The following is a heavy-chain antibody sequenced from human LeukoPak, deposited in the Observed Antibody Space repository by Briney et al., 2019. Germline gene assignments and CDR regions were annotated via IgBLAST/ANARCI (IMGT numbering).Heavy chain of an antibody. V-gene: IGHV4-4*07. J-gene: IGHJ3*02. Sequence: KSSETLSLTCTVSGGSISSYYWSWIRQPAGKGLEWIGRIYTSGSTNYNPSLKSRVTMSVDTSKNQFSLKLSSVTAPDTAVYYCARRLPVAGTDDAFDIWGQGTMVTVSS. CDR2: IYTSGST. CDR1: GGSISSYY. D-gene: IGHD6-19*01. CDR3: ARRLPVAGTDDAFDI.